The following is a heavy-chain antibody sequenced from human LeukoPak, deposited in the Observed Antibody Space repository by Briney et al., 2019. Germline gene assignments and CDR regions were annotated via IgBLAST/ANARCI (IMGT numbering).Heavy chain of an antibody. V-gene: IGHV1-2*02. D-gene: IGHD6-19*01. CDR2: INPNSGGT. CDR3: ARPNSSGWSLGAFDI. Sequence: GASVKVSRKASGYTFTGYYMHWVRQAPGQGLEWMGWINPNSGGTNYAQKFQGRVTMTRDTSISTAYMELSRLRSDDTAVYYCARPNSSGWSLGAFDIWGQGTIVTVSS. J-gene: IGHJ3*02. CDR1: GYTFTGYY.